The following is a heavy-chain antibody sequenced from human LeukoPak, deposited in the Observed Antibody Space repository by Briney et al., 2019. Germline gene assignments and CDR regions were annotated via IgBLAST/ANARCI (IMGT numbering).Heavy chain of an antibody. V-gene: IGHV3-33*06. Sequence: GRSLRLSCAASGFTFSTYGMHWVRQAPGKGPEWVAVIWYDGSDKYYADSVKGRFTISRDNSKNTVFLQMNSLRPEDTAVYYCAKDVRGVSSWYEVDQWGQGTLVTVSS. CDR3: AKDVRGVSSWYEVDQ. CDR1: GFTFSTYG. D-gene: IGHD6-13*01. CDR2: IWYDGSDK. J-gene: IGHJ4*02.